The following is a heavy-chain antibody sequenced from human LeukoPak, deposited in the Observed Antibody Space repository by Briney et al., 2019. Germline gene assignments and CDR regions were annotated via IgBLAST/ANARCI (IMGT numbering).Heavy chain of an antibody. D-gene: IGHD3-22*01. J-gene: IGHJ4*02. CDR3: ARHFQDDSSGYYYPYFDY. CDR1: GGSFSGYY. Sequence: PSETLSLTCAVYGGSFSGYYWGWIRQPPGKGLEWIGSIYYSGSTYYNPSLKSRVTISVDTSKNQFSLKLSSVTAADTAVYYCARHFQDDSSGYYYPYFDYWGQGTLVIVSS. V-gene: IGHV4-39*01. CDR2: IYYSGST.